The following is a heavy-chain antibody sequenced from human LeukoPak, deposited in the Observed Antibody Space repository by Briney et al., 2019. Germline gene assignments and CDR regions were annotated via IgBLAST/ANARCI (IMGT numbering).Heavy chain of an antibody. D-gene: IGHD6-13*01. V-gene: IGHV3-23*01. CDR2: ISGSGGST. CDR1: GFTFSSYA. J-gene: IGHJ3*02. Sequence: GGSLRLSCTASGFTFSSYAMSWVRQAPGKGLEWVSAISGSGGSTYYADSVKGRFTISRDNSKNTLYLQMNSLRAEDTAVYYCAKDLSSSWYLDAFDIWGQGTMVTVSS. CDR3: AKDLSSSWYLDAFDI.